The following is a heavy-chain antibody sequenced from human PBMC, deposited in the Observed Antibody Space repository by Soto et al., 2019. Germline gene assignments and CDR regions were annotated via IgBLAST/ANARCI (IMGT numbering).Heavy chain of an antibody. D-gene: IGHD4-17*01. Sequence: PGGSLRLSCAASGFTFSSYEMNWVRQAPGKGLEWVSYISSSGSTIYYADSVKGRFTISRDNAKNSLYLQMNSLRAEDTAVYYCARPPYDYGDYVYYFDYWGQGTLVTVSS. V-gene: IGHV3-48*03. CDR2: ISSSGSTI. J-gene: IGHJ4*02. CDR1: GFTFSSYE. CDR3: ARPPYDYGDYVYYFDY.